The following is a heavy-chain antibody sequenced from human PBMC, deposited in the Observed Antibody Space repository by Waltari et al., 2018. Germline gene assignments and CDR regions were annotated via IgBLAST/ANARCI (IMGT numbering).Heavy chain of an antibody. CDR3: AKQESGSYFEY. CDR1: GLTFSSYG. Sequence: QVQLVESGGGVVEPGTSVRLSCAASGLTFSSYGMHWVRQAPGKGLHWVAVISYDGSAKYYADSVHGRFIISRDNSENTLYLQMNSLTAEDTAVYYCAKQESGSYFEYWGQGTLVTVSS. D-gene: IGHD1-26*01. J-gene: IGHJ4*02. V-gene: IGHV3-30*18. CDR2: ISYDGSAK.